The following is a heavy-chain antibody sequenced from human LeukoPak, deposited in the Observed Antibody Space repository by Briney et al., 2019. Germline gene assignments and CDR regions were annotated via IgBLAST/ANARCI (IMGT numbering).Heavy chain of an antibody. CDR3: AKDHVWFGELSNFDY. J-gene: IGHJ4*02. V-gene: IGHV3-7*01. CDR1: GFTFSSYW. CDR2: IKQDGSEK. D-gene: IGHD3-10*01. Sequence: GGSLRLSCAVSGFTFSSYWMTWVRQAPGKGLEWVANIKQDGSEKYYVDSVKGRFTISRDNSKNTLYLQMNSLRAEDTAVYYCAKDHVWFGELSNFDYWGQGTLVTVSS.